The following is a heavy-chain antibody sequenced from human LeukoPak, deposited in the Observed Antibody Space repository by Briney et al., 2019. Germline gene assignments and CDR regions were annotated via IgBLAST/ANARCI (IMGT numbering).Heavy chain of an antibody. CDR3: ARALRIAADWFDP. CDR1: GYTFTTYG. D-gene: IGHD6-13*01. Sequence: ASVKVSCKASGYTFTTYGITWARQTPGQGLEWMGWISAYNGDTSYAQNLQDRVTMATDTSTSTAYMELRSPISDDTAVYYCARALRIAADWFDPWGQGTLVTVSS. J-gene: IGHJ5*02. V-gene: IGHV1-18*01. CDR2: ISAYNGDT.